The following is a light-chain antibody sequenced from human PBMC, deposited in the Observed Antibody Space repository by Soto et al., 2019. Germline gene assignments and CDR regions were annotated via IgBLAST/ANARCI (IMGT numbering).Light chain of an antibody. CDR1: SSNIGSNY. Sequence: QAVVTQPPSASGTPGQRVTISCSGSSSNIGSNYVYWYQQLPGTPPKLLIYRNNQRPSGVPDRFSGSKSGTSASLAISGLQSEDEADYYCAAWDDSLSGPVFGGGTKVTVL. J-gene: IGLJ2*01. CDR3: AAWDDSLSGPV. V-gene: IGLV1-47*01. CDR2: RNN.